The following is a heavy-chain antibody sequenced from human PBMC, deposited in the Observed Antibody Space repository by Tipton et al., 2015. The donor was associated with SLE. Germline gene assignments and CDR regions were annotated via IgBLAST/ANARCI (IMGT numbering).Heavy chain of an antibody. CDR1: GGSISTSNYN. V-gene: IGHV4-39*07. J-gene: IGHJ5*02. CDR2: IYYSGST. Sequence: GLVKPSETLSLTCTVSGGSISTSNYNWGWIRQPPGKGLVWIGSIYYSGSTYYNPSLKSRVTISVDTSKNLFFLNLSSVTAADTAVYYCARDVEFSSVSIFGVIPWGQGILVTVSS. CDR3: ARDVEFSSVSIFGVIP. D-gene: IGHD3-3*01.